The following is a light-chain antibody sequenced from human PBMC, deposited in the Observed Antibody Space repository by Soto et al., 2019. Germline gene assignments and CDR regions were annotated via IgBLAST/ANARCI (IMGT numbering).Light chain of an antibody. CDR1: QSVSSSY. CDR2: GTS. J-gene: IGKJ1*01. Sequence: EIVLTQSPGTLSLSPGERATLSCRASQSVSSSYLAWYQQKPGQAPRLLIYGTSTRATAIPARFSGSGSGTEFTLTISSLQSEDFAVYYCQQYNYWPETFGQGTKVDIK. CDR3: QQYNYWPET. V-gene: IGKV3-15*01.